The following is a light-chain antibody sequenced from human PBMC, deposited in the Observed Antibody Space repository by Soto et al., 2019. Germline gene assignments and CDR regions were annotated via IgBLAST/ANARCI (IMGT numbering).Light chain of an antibody. CDR1: QSVSSSS. J-gene: IGKJ1*01. CDR2: GAS. V-gene: IGKV3-20*01. CDR3: QQYGSSPRT. Sequence: EIVLTQFPDTLSLSPGERATLSCRASQSVSSSSLAWYQQRRGQAPRLLIHGASSRATGIPDRYSGSGSGTDFTLTIIRLEPEDFAVYYCQQYGSSPRTFGQETTVEVK.